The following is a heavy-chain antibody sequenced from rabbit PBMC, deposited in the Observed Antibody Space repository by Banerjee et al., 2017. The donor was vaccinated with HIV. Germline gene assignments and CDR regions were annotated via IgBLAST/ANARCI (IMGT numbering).Heavy chain of an antibody. V-gene: IGHV1S40*01. J-gene: IGHJ4*01. CDR3: ARGVHYNSGWDYYFNL. CDR2: IYTSSGST. Sequence: QSLEESGGDLVKPGASLTLTCTASGFSFSSSYYMCWVRQAPGKGLEWIACIYTSSGSTYYASWAKGRFTISKTSSTTVTLQMTSLTAADTATYFCARGVHYNSGWDYYFNLWGPGTLVTVS. D-gene: IGHD4-1*01. CDR1: GFSFSSSYY.